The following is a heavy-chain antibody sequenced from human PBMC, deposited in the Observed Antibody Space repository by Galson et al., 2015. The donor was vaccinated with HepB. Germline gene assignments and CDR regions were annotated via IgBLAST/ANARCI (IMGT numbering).Heavy chain of an antibody. J-gene: IGHJ4*02. CDR3: ARDGPTTYFDY. Sequence: SVKVSCKASGYTFTSYAMNWVRQAPGQGLEWMGWTNTNTGNPTYAQGFTGRFVFSLDTSVSTAYLQISGVRAEDTAVYYCARDGPTTYFDYWGQGTLVTVSS. CDR2: TNTNTGNP. D-gene: IGHD4-11*01. V-gene: IGHV7-4-1*02. CDR1: GYTFTSYA.